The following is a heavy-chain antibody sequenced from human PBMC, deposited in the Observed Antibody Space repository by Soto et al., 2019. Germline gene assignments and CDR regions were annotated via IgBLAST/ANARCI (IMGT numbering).Heavy chain of an antibody. Sequence: SVKVSCKASGGTFSSYAISWVRQAPGQGLEWMGGIIPIFGTANYAQKFQGGVTITADKSTSTAYMELSSLRSEDTAVYYCARDQNRYDSSGYYWEYFDYWGQGTLVTVSS. CDR1: GGTFSSYA. J-gene: IGHJ4*02. V-gene: IGHV1-69*06. D-gene: IGHD3-22*01. CDR2: IIPIFGTA. CDR3: ARDQNRYDSSGYYWEYFDY.